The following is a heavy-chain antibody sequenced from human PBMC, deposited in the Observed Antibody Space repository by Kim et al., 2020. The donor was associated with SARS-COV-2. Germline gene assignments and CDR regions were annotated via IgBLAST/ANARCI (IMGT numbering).Heavy chain of an antibody. Sequence: ASVKVSCKASGYTFTSYAMHWVRQAPGQRLEWMGWINAGNGNTKYSQKFQGRVTITRDTSASTAYMELSSLRSEDTAVYYCARDLIRRDCSGGSCYSRIDYWGQGTLVTVSS. CDR3: ARDLIRRDCSGGSCYSRIDY. CDR1: GYTFTSYA. D-gene: IGHD2-15*01. V-gene: IGHV1-3*01. J-gene: IGHJ4*02. CDR2: INAGNGNT.